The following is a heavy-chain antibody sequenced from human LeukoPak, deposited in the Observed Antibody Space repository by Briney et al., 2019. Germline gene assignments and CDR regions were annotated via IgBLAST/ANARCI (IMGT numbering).Heavy chain of an antibody. CDR1: GFTFSSYG. CDR2: ISYDGSNK. Sequence: GGSLRLSCAASGFTFSSYGMHWVRQAPGKGLEWVAVISYDGSNKYYADSVKGRFTISRDNSKNTLYLQMNSLRAEDTAVYYCAKANFYDSSGYLDYWGQGTLVTVSS. CDR3: AKANFYDSSGYLDY. J-gene: IGHJ4*02. D-gene: IGHD3-22*01. V-gene: IGHV3-30*18.